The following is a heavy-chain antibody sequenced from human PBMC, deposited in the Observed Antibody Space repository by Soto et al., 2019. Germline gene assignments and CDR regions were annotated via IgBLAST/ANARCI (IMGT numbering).Heavy chain of an antibody. CDR1: GGSISCSSYY. V-gene: IGHV4-39*01. Sequence: SETLSLTCTVSGGSISCSSYYWGWIRQPPGKGLERIGSIYYSGSTYYNPSLKSRVTISVDTSKNQFSLKLSSVTAADTAVYYCARQSGGNVDTAMGGRYFDYWGQGTLVTVSS. CDR2: IYYSGST. J-gene: IGHJ4*02. CDR3: ARQSGGNVDTAMGGRYFDY. D-gene: IGHD5-18*01.